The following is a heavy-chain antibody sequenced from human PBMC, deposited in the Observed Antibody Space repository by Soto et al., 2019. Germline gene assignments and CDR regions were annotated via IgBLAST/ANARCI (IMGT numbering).Heavy chain of an antibody. CDR1: GFTFGNNA. V-gene: IGHV3-33*01. Sequence: QVQLVESGGNMVQPGRSLRLSCAASGFTFGNNAMHGVRHAAGKGLEWVAQIWFDGNNKYYTDSVKGRFTISRDNLKNTVYLQMDSLRADDTAVYYCARDGQQLAPYAMDVWGQGTTVIVSS. CDR3: ARDGQQLAPYAMDV. D-gene: IGHD6-13*01. J-gene: IGHJ6*02. CDR2: IWFDGNNK.